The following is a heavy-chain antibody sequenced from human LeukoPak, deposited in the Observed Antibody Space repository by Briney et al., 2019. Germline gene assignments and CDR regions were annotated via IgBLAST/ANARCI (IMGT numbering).Heavy chain of an antibody. CDR2: INPKSGGT. CDR1: GYIFTNYN. V-gene: IGHV1-2*02. CDR3: AREDNWNYDDWFHP. J-gene: IGHJ5*02. Sequence: ASVKVSCKASGYIFTNYNTHWVRQAPGQGLEWMGWINPKSGGTNYAQKFQGRVTMTTDTSISTAYMELSRLRSDDTAVYYCAREDNWNYDDWFHPWGEGTLVTVSS. D-gene: IGHD1-7*01.